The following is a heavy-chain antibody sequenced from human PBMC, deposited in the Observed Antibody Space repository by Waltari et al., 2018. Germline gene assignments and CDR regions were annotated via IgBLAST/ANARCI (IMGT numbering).Heavy chain of an antibody. D-gene: IGHD2-21*01. CDR1: GGSFSSYW. CDR2: IYGSSGST. Sequence: QVQLQESGPGLGKPSETLSLTCAVSGGSFSSYWWGWIRQPPGKGLEWIGNIYGSSGSTEYNPSLKSRATISRDTSKNQFSLKLTSVTAADTAVYYCARRSIGRFDVWGPGVLVTVSS. J-gene: IGHJ5*02. CDR3: ARRSIGRFDV. V-gene: IGHV4-59*12.